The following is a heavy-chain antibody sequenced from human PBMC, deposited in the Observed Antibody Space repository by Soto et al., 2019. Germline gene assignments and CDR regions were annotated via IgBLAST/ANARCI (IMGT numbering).Heavy chain of an antibody. CDR3: ARFVYSSCGHDWFDP. V-gene: IGHV4-34*01. D-gene: IGHD6-19*01. Sequence: QVQLQQWGAGLLKPSETLSLTCAVYGGSFSGYYWSWIRQPPGTGLEWIGEINHSGGTNYNPSLKSRVTISVDTSKNQFSLKLSSVTAADTAVYSGARFVYSSCGHDWFDPWGQGTLVTFSS. CDR1: GGSFSGYY. CDR2: INHSGGT. J-gene: IGHJ5*02.